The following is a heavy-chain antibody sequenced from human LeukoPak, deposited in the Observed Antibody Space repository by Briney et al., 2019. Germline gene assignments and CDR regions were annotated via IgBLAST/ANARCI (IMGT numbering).Heavy chain of an antibody. CDR2: MNPNSGNT. J-gene: IGHJ4*02. CDR3: ARWGAPYSSSWDDY. D-gene: IGHD6-13*01. V-gene: IGHV1-8*01. Sequence: ASVKVSCKASGYTFTSYDINWVRQATGQGLEWMGWMNPNSGNTGYAQKFQGRVIMTRNTSISTAYMELSSLRSEDTAVYYCARWGAPYSSSWDDYWGQGTLVTVSS. CDR1: GYTFTSYD.